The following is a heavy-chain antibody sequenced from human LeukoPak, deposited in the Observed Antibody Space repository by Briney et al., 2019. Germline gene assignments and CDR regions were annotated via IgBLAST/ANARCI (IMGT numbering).Heavy chain of an antibody. CDR1: GYTFTGYY. CDR3: ARVDSSGYYLGY. D-gene: IGHD3-22*01. CDR2: ISPNSGGT. Sequence: ASVKVSCKASGYTFTGYYMHWVRQAPGQGLEWMGWISPNSGGTNYAQKFQGRVTMTRDTSISTAYMERSRLRSDDTAVYYCARVDSSGYYLGYWGQGTLVTVSS. V-gene: IGHV1-2*02. J-gene: IGHJ4*02.